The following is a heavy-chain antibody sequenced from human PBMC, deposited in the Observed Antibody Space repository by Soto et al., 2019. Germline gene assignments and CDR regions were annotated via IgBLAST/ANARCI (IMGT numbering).Heavy chain of an antibody. V-gene: IGHV3-30-3*01. CDR3: ARGPSSLTRFDY. Sequence: GGSLRLSCAACGFTFSSYAMHWVRQAPGKGLEWVAVISYDGSNKYYADSVKGRFTISRDNSKNTLYLQMNSLRAEHTAVYYCARGPSSLTRFDYWGQGTLVTVSS. CDR2: ISYDGSNK. D-gene: IGHD2-2*01. CDR1: GFTFSSYA. J-gene: IGHJ4*02.